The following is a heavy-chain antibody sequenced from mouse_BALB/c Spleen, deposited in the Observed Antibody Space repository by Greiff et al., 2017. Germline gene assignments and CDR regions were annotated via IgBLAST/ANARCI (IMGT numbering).Heavy chain of an antibody. CDR2: ISYSGST. CDR1: GYSITSDYA. Sequence: VQLKESGPGLVKPSQSLSLTCTVTGYSITSDYAWNWIRQFPGNKLEWMGYISYSGSTSYNPSLKSRISITRDTSKNQFFLQLNSVTTEDTATYYCAYYDGYYAYWGQGKSETVSP. CDR3: AYYDGYYAY. D-gene: IGHD2-3*01. J-gene: IGHJ4*01. V-gene: IGHV3-2*02.